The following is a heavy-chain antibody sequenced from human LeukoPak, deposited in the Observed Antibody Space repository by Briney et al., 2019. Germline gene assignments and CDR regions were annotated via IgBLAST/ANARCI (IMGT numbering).Heavy chain of an antibody. J-gene: IGHJ6*03. D-gene: IGHD6-6*01. V-gene: IGHV1-69*05. CDR3: ARVDSSPDYYYYMDV. CDR2: IIPIFGTA. Sequence: SVKVSCKASGGTFSSYAISWVRQAPGQGLEWMGGIIPIFGTANYAQKFQGRVTITTDESTSTAYMELSSLRSEDTAVYYCARVDSSPDYYYYMDVWGKGTTVTVSS. CDR1: GGTFSSYA.